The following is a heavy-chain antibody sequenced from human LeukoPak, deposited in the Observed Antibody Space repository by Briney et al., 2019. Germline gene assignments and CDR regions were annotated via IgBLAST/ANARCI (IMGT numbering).Heavy chain of an antibody. CDR3: ARAYSSGWYAKYFDY. Sequence: GGSLRLSCAASGFTFSSYEMNWVRQAPGKGLEWVSYISSSGSTIYYADSVKGRFTISRDNAKNSLYLQMNSLRAEDTAVYYCARAYSSGWYAKYFDYWGQGTLVTVSS. CDR1: GFTFSSYE. J-gene: IGHJ4*02. V-gene: IGHV3-48*03. D-gene: IGHD6-13*01. CDR2: ISSSGSTI.